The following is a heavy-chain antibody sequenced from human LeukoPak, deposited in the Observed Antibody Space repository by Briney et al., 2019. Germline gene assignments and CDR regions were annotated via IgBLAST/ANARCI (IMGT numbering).Heavy chain of an antibody. D-gene: IGHD3-22*01. CDR3: ARDHHRRLYDSQARDTFDI. Sequence: GGSLRLSCAASGFTVSSNYMSWVRQAPGKGRGWVPYIRRSSSTMYYADSVKGRFSISRDNAKKSLYLQMNSLRAEDTAVYYCARDHHRRLYDSQARDTFDIWGQGTMVTVSS. CDR2: IRRSSSTM. J-gene: IGHJ3*02. V-gene: IGHV3-48*01. CDR1: GFTVSSNY.